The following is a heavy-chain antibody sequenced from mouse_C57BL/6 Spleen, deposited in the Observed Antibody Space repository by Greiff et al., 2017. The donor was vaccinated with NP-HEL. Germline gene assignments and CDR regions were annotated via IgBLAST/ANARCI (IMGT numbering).Heavy chain of an antibody. CDR3: RGGNYAMDY. Sequence: VQLQQSGPELVKPGASVKMSCKASGYTFTDYYMHWVKQKPGKGLEWIGEIYPGSGNTYYNEKFKDKATLTVDKSSSTAYMQLSSLTSEDSAVYYCARGGNYAMDYWGQGTSVTVSS. J-gene: IGHJ4*01. V-gene: IGHV1-83*01. CDR1: YTFTDYYM. CDR2: YPGSGNTY.